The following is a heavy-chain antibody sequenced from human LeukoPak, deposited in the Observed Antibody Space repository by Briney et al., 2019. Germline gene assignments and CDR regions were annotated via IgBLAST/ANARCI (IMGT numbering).Heavy chain of an antibody. D-gene: IGHD1-14*01. CDR2: ISGDGART. V-gene: IGHV3-23*01. Sequence: GGSLRLSCAASAFPFSTYVMSWVRQAPGGGLEWISSISGDGARTYYTNSVKGRFTIFRDNPKNTLFLQVNSLRAEDTAVYYCAKGGLTTPLHYWGQGTLVTVSS. J-gene: IGHJ4*02. CDR1: AFPFSTYV. CDR3: AKGGLTTPLHY.